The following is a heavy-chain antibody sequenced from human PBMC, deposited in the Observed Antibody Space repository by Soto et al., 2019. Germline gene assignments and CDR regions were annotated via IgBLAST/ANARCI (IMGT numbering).Heavy chain of an antibody. CDR1: GFTFSNAW. V-gene: IGHV3-33*08. D-gene: IGHD1-1*01. CDR3: ATNGGFGTGTTDY. Sequence: PGGSLRLSCAASGFTFSNAWMNWVRQAPGKGLEWVAVIWYDGSNKYYADSVKGRLTVSRDNSKNTLYLQMTSLRAEDTAVYYCATNGGFGTGTTDYWGQGTLVTVSS. J-gene: IGHJ4*02. CDR2: IWYDGSNK.